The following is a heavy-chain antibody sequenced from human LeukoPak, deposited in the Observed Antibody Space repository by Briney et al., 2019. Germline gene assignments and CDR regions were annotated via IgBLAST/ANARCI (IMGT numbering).Heavy chain of an antibody. CDR3: ARSISYYDFWSGYSHTNWFDP. Sequence: SETLSLTCAVYGGSFSGYYWSWIRQPPGKGLEWIGYIYYSGSTNYNPSLKSRVTISVDTSKNQFSLKLSSVTAADTAVYYCARSISYYDFWSGYSHTNWFDPWGQGTLVTVSS. J-gene: IGHJ5*02. V-gene: IGHV4-59*01. CDR2: IYYSGST. CDR1: GGSFSGYY. D-gene: IGHD3-3*01.